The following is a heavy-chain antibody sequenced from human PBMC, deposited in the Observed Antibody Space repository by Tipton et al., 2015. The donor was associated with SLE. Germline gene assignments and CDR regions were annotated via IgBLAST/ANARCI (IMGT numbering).Heavy chain of an antibody. CDR2: ISSRGDYI. V-gene: IGHV3-21*04. J-gene: IGHJ4*02. D-gene: IGHD1/OR15-1a*01. CDR1: GLTFTTYT. CDR3: ATVGRFEAGLVEH. Sequence: SLRLSCAVSGLTFTTYTMNWVRQAPGKGLEWVSSISSRGDYIYYADSVKGRFTVSRDNAENSVFLQMNRLRAEDTALYYCATVGRFEAGLVEHWGQGVLVTVSA.